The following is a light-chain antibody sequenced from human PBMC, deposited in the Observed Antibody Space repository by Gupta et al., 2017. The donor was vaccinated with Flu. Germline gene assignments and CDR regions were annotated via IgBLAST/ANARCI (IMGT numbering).Light chain of an antibody. J-gene: IGLJ2*01. Sequence: QSALTQPASVSGSPGQSITISCTGTSSDVGSYNLVSWYQQHPGKAPKLLMFDATKRPSGFSDRFSGSKSGNTASLTISGLQAEDEAEYYCCAYAGSKNFGVCGGGTKLTVI. CDR3: CAYAGSKNFGV. CDR1: SSDVGSYNL. CDR2: DAT. V-gene: IGLV2-23*02.